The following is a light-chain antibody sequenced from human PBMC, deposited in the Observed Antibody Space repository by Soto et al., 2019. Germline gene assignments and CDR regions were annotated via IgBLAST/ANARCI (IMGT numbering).Light chain of an antibody. CDR3: CSYAGSSTWV. V-gene: IGLV2-23*02. Sequence: QSVLTQPASVSGSPGQSITISCTGTSSDVGSYNLVSWYQQHPGKAPKLMIYEVSTRPSGVSNRFSGSKSGNTASLTISGFQAEDEADYYCCSYAGSSTWVFGGGTKLTVL. CDR2: EVS. J-gene: IGLJ3*02. CDR1: SSDVGSYNL.